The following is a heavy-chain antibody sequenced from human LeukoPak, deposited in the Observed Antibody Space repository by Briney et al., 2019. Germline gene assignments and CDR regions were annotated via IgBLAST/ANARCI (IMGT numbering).Heavy chain of an antibody. CDR3: ARGGYSSGWFSDY. CDR1: GGSFSGYY. CDR2: INHSGST. D-gene: IGHD6-19*01. Sequence: PSETLSLTCAVYGGSFSGYYWSWIRQPPGKRLEWIGEINHSGSTNYNPSLKSRVTISVDTSKNQFSLKLSSVSAADTAVSYCARGGYSSGWFSDYWGQGTLVTVSS. V-gene: IGHV4-34*01. J-gene: IGHJ4*02.